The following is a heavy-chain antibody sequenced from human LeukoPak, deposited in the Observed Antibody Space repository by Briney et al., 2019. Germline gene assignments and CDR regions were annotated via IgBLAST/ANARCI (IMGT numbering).Heavy chain of an antibody. D-gene: IGHD5-24*01. J-gene: IGHJ4*02. CDR2: ISHDGII. CDR1: GFTFSSHL. V-gene: IGHV3-74*01. CDR3: ARDWVYKIDY. Sequence: GGSLRLSCGASGFTFSSHLMHWGRRTPGKGLVWVSRISHDGIISYADSVKGRFTISRDNAKNTLILQMNSLRVEDTAVYYCARDWVYKIDYWGRGTLVTVSS.